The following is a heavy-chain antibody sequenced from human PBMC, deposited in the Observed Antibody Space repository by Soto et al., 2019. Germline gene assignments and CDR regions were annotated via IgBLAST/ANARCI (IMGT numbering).Heavy chain of an antibody. CDR3: ARLGPSKYDFYDYHYYGMYV. Sequence: PGESLKISCKGSGYSFTSYWIGWVRQMPGKGLEWMGIIYPGDSDTRYSPSFQGQVTISADKSISTAYLQWSSLKASDAAMYYRARLGPSKYDFYDYHYYGMYVWGQGTTVTVSS. CDR1: GYSFTSYW. J-gene: IGHJ6*02. D-gene: IGHD2-21*01. V-gene: IGHV5-51*01. CDR2: IYPGDSDT.